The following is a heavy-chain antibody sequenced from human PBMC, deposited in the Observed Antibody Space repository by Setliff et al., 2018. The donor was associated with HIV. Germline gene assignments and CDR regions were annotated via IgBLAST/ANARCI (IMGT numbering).Heavy chain of an antibody. CDR3: AREIFPQGIVVVFDAFDI. CDR1: GYTFTGYY. D-gene: IGHD3-22*01. V-gene: IGHV1-2*02. Sequence: ASVKVSCKASGYTFTGYYMHWVRQAPGQGLEWMGWINPNSGGTNYAQKFQGRVTMTRDTSISTAYTELSRLRSDDTAVYYCAREIFPQGIVVVFDAFDIWGQGTMVTVSS. CDR2: INPNSGGT. J-gene: IGHJ3*02.